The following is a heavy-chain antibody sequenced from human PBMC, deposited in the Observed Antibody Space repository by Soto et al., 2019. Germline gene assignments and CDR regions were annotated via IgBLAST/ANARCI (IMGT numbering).Heavy chain of an antibody. J-gene: IGHJ4*02. V-gene: IGHV3-30*18. Sequence: QVQLVESGGGVVQPGRSLRLSCAASGFTFSSYGVHWVRQAPGKGLEWVAVISYDGSNKYYADSVKGRFTISRDNSKNTLYLQMNSLRAEDTAVYYCAKVGQRYCSGGSCYPNADYWGQGTLVTVSS. CDR3: AKVGQRYCSGGSCYPNADY. CDR2: ISYDGSNK. D-gene: IGHD2-15*01. CDR1: GFTFSSYG.